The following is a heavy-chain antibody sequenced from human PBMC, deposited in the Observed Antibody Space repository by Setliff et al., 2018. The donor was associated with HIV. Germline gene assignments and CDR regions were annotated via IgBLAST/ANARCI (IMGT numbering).Heavy chain of an antibody. Sequence: SETLSLTCTVSGDSISSYSWNWIRQSPGGGLEWIGFIFSSGSTKYNPSLQSRVTMSIDTSKNQFSLRLASVTAADTAVYYCARRIDDSGSFPDKNWFDTWGQGSLVTVSS. D-gene: IGHD3-10*01. V-gene: IGHV4-4*09. CDR1: GDSISSYS. CDR2: IFSSGST. CDR3: ARRIDDSGSFPDKNWFDT. J-gene: IGHJ5*02.